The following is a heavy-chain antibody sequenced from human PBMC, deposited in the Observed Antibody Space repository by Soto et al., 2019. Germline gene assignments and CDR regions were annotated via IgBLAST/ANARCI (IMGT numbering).Heavy chain of an antibody. CDR2: IIPIFGTA. Sequence: SVKVSCKASGGTFSSYAISWVRQAPGQGLEWMGGIIPIFGTANYAQKFQGRVTITADKSTSTAYMELISLRSEDTAVYYCARDVMGGSSGYDYGMDVWGQGTTVTVSS. V-gene: IGHV1-69*06. CDR1: GGTFSSYA. J-gene: IGHJ6*02. D-gene: IGHD3-22*01. CDR3: ARDVMGGSSGYDYGMDV.